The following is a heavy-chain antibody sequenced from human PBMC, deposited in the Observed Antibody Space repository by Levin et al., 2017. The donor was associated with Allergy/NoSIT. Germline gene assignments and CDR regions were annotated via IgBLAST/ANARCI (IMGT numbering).Heavy chain of an antibody. V-gene: IGHV1-18*01. CDR1: GYTFTSYG. D-gene: IGHD2-15*01. CDR3: ARVWEDGYCSGGSCFDY. Sequence: ASVKVSCKASGYTFTSYGISWVRQAPGQGLEWMGWISAYNGNTNYAQKLQGRVTMTTDTSTSTAYMELRSLRSDDTAVYYCARVWEDGYCSGGSCFDYWGQGTLVTVSS. J-gene: IGHJ4*02. CDR2: ISAYNGNT.